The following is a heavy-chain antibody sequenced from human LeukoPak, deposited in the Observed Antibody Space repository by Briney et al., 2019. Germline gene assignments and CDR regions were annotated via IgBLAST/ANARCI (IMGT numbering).Heavy chain of an antibody. CDR2: INPNSGGT. J-gene: IGHJ4*02. Sequence: ASVKVSCKASGYTFTAYYMHWVRQAPGQGLEWMGWINPNSGGTNYAQKFQGRVTMTRDTSTGTVYMELSRLRSDDTAVYYCARTLYIAAAPGGFDYWGQGTLVTVSS. V-gene: IGHV1-2*02. D-gene: IGHD6-13*01. CDR3: ARTLYIAAAPGGFDY. CDR1: GYTFTAYY.